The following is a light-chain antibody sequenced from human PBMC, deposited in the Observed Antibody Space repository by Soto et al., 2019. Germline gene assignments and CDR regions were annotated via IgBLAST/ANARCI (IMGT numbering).Light chain of an antibody. J-gene: IGKJ2*01. V-gene: IGKV3-20*01. CDR2: AAS. Sequence: EIVLTQSPGTLSLSPGERATLSCRASQSVSSNYLAWYQQKPGQPPRLLIYAASSTATGIPDRFSGSGSGTDFTLTISRLEPEDFALYYCQQYDNSLYTFGQGTKLEIK. CDR3: QQYDNSLYT. CDR1: QSVSSNY.